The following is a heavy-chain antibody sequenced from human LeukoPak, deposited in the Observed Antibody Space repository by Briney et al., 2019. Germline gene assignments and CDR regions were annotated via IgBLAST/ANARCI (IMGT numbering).Heavy chain of an antibody. CDR2: ISYDGSNK. V-gene: IGHV3-30-3*01. Sequence: GRSLRLSCAASGFTFSSYAMHWVRQAPGKGLEWVAVISYDGSNKYYADSVKGRFTISRDNSKNTLYLQMNSLRAEDTAVYYCAREGREEWLTIPARDAFDIWGQGTMVTVSS. CDR3: AREGREEWLTIPARDAFDI. CDR1: GFTFSSYA. J-gene: IGHJ3*02. D-gene: IGHD3-3*01.